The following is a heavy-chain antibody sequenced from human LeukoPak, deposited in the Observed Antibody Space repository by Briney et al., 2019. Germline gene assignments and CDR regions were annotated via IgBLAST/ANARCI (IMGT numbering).Heavy chain of an antibody. V-gene: IGHV3-30-3*01. CDR2: ISYDGSNK. D-gene: IGHD6-13*01. CDR1: GFTFSSYA. J-gene: IGHJ4*02. CDR3: ARDIAAADTPGY. Sequence: GGSLRLSCAASGFTFSSYAMHWVRQAPGKGLEWVVVISYDGSNKYYADSVKGRFTISRDNSKNTLYLQMNSLRAEDTAVYYCARDIAAADTPGYWGQGTLVTVSS.